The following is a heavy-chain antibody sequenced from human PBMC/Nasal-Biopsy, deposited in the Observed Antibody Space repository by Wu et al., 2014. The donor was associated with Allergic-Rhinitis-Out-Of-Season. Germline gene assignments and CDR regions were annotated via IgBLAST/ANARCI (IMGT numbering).Heavy chain of an antibody. J-gene: IGHJ4*02. CDR3: ARVLDASGGYYY. CDR2: INSDGSST. CDR1: GFTFSIYW. D-gene: IGHD3-22*01. V-gene: IGHV3-74*01. Sequence: LRLSCAASGFTFSIYWMHWVRQAPGKGLVWISHINSDGSSTSYADSVKGRFTISRDNAKNTLYLQMSSLRAEDTAVYYCARVLDASGGYYYWGQGTLVTVSS.